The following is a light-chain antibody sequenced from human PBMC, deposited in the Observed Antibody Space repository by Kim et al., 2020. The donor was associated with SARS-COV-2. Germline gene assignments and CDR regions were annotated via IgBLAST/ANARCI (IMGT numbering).Light chain of an antibody. CDR2: GAS. CDR3: QQYNNWPPLT. J-gene: IGKJ4*01. CDR1: PSLSCY. V-gene: IGKV3-15*01. Sequence: APGARAPLSCSASPSLSCYFAWYQQKPGHPPSLLFYGASTRATGIPARFSGSWSGTEFTLTISRLQSEDFAVYYCQQYNNWPPLTFGGGTKLEI.